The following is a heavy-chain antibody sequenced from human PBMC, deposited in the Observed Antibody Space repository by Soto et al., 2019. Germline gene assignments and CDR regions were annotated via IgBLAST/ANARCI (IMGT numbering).Heavy chain of an antibody. CDR3: AKDVPRSIAAAGTRYFDH. D-gene: IGHD6-13*01. Sequence: EVQLLESGGGLVQPGGSLRLSCAASGFTFTSYAMSWVRQAPGKGLEWVSAISGSGGSTYYADSVKGRFTISRDNSKNTMDLQMNSLRAEDTAVYYCAKDVPRSIAAAGTRYFDHWGQGTLVTVSS. CDR1: GFTFTSYA. CDR2: ISGSGGST. V-gene: IGHV3-23*01. J-gene: IGHJ4*02.